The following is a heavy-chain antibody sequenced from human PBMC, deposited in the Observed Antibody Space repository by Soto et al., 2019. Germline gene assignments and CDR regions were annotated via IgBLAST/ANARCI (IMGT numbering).Heavy chain of an antibody. CDR2: INAGNGDT. CDR1: GYTFTHYA. V-gene: IGHV1-3*01. D-gene: IGHD5-18*01. CDR3: ARDDSRDSSAYSYDC. Sequence: QVQLVQSGAEVKKPAASVKLSCTASGYTFTHYAIHWVRQAPGQRLEWMGWINAGNGDTYYSQKFQGRVTITRDTSASTAYMELSSLRSEDTAVYYCARDDSRDSSAYSYDCWGQGALVTVSS. J-gene: IGHJ4*02.